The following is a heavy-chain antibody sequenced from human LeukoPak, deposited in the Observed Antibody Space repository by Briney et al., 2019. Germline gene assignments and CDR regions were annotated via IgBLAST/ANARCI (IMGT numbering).Heavy chain of an antibody. V-gene: IGHV3-7*03. D-gene: IGHD3-22*01. J-gene: IGHJ3*02. Sequence: GGSLRLSCATSGFIFSRDWMTWVRQAPGKGPEWVANIKGDGSKKNLEDSVKGRFTISRDNAKNSLYLEMSSLRAEDTAVYYCARDSNPGDSSGYYDAFDIWGQGTKVTVSS. CDR3: ARDSNPGDSSGYYDAFDI. CDR1: GFIFSRDW. CDR2: IKGDGSKK.